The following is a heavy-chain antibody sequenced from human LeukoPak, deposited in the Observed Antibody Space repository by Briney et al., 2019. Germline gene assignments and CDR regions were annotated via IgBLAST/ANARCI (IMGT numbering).Heavy chain of an antibody. V-gene: IGHV3-43*01. CDR1: GFTFIIP. J-gene: IGHJ3*02. D-gene: IGHD2-15*01. CDR3: ASLCSGSCLDAFDI. Sequence: GGSLRLSCAASGFTFIIPCTGSVKLRGRVWSGSLFADSVKGRFTISRDNSKNSLYLQMNSLRTEDTALYYCASLCSGSCLDAFDIWGQGTMVTVSS.